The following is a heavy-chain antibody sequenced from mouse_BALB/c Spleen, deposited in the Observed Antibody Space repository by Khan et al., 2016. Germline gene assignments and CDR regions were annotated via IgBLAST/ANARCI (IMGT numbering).Heavy chain of an antibody. CDR1: GYTFTNYG. CDR3: AEDYYGSNWFAY. Sequence: QIPLVQSGPELKKPGETVKISCKASGYTFTNYGMNWVKQAPGKGLKWMGWINTNTGEPTYAEEFKGRFAFSLETSASTAYLQVNNLKNEDTATYCCAEDYYGSNWFAYWGQGTLVTVSA. J-gene: IGHJ3*01. V-gene: IGHV9-3*02. D-gene: IGHD1-1*01. CDR2: INTNTGEP.